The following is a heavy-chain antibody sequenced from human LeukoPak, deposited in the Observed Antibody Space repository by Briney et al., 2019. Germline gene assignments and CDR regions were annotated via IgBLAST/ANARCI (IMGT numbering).Heavy chain of an antibody. J-gene: IGHJ4*02. Sequence: VASVKVSCKASGYTFTSYGISWVRQAPGQGLEWMGWISAYNGNTNYAQKLQGRVTMTTDTSTSTAYVELRSLRSDDTAVYYCARGHAGAARSPFDYWGQGTLVTVSS. CDR1: GYTFTSYG. CDR2: ISAYNGNT. CDR3: ARGHAGAARSPFDY. D-gene: IGHD6-6*01. V-gene: IGHV1-18*01.